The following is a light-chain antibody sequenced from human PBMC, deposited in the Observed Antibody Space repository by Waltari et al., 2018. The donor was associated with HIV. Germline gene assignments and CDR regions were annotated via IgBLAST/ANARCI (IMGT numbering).Light chain of an antibody. CDR1: ISNIGAGYV. CDR2: WKS. J-gene: IGLJ1*01. Sequence: QSVLPQPPSVSGAPGQRVTISCTGSISNIGAGYVVHWYQKLPGPAPTPLLYWKSNRPSGVTERFAGSKSGTSAALAITGLQAEDEADYYCQSYDSSLSGPYVFGTGTKVTVL. CDR3: QSYDSSLSGPYV. V-gene: IGLV1-40*01.